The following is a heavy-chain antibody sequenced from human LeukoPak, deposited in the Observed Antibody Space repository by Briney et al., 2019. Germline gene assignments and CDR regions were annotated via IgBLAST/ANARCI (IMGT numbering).Heavy chain of an antibody. CDR3: ARVSIYCSSTSCYEDAFDI. V-gene: IGHV4-59*01. D-gene: IGHD2-2*01. CDR1: GGSISSYY. CDR2: IYYSGST. Sequence: SETLSPTCTVSGGSISSYYWSWIRQPPGKGLEWIGYIYYSGSTNYNPSLKSRVTISVDTSKNQFSLKLSSVTAADTAVYYCARVSIYCSSTSCYEDAFDIWGQGTMVTVSS. J-gene: IGHJ3*02.